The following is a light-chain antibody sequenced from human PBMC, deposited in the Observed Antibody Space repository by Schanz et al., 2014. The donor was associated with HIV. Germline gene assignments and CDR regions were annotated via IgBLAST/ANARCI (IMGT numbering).Light chain of an antibody. CDR1: SSDVGGYNY. Sequence: QSVLTQPASVSGSPGQSINISCTGTSSDVGGYNYVSWYQQHPGKAPKLMIYDVSNRPSGVSSRFSGSKSGNTASLTISGLQAEDEADYYCCSYTTTSTYVFGAGTKLTVL. CDR3: CSYTTTSTYV. V-gene: IGLV2-14*01. J-gene: IGLJ1*01. CDR2: DVS.